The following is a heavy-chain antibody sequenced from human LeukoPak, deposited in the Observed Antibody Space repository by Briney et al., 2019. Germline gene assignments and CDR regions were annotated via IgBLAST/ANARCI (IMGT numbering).Heavy chain of an antibody. CDR2: IYSGGST. Sequence: GGSLRLSCAASGFTFSTNAMTWGRQAPGKGLEWVSVIYSGGSTYYADSVKGRFTVSRDNSKNMLYLQMNSLRVEDTAVYYCAGDTSGYYYVDYWGQGTLVTVSS. CDR3: AGDTSGYYYVDY. CDR1: GFTFSTNA. V-gene: IGHV3-53*01. D-gene: IGHD3-22*01. J-gene: IGHJ4*02.